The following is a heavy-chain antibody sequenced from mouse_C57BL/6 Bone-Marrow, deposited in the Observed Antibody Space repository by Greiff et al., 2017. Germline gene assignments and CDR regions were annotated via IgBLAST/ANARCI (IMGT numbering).Heavy chain of an antibody. CDR2: IYPGNSDT. D-gene: IGHD1-1*02. CDR1: GYTFTSYW. V-gene: IGHV1-5*01. Sequence: EVQLQQSGTVLARPGASVKMSCKTSGYTFTSYWMHWVKQRPGQGLEWIGAIYPGNSDTSYNQKFKGKAKLTAVTSASTAYMELSSLTNEDSAVYYCTRYRWDILWAMDYWGQGTSVTVSS. CDR3: TRYRWDILWAMDY. J-gene: IGHJ4*01.